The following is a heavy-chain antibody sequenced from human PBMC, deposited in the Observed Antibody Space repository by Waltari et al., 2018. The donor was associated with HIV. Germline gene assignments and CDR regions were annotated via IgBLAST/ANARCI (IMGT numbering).Heavy chain of an antibody. CDR3: VRGSGSF. CDR2: INENGDEK. Sequence: EVQLAESGVGLVQPGVSLNVSCEVSVFAFRRYWMSWVRQAPGKGPEWVTNINENGDEKYHVDSMKGRFVISRDNTKQSLYLEMKNLRVEDTAVYYCVRGSGSFWGQGTLVTVSS. CDR1: VFAFRRYW. V-gene: IGHV3-7*04. D-gene: IGHD2-15*01. J-gene: IGHJ4*02.